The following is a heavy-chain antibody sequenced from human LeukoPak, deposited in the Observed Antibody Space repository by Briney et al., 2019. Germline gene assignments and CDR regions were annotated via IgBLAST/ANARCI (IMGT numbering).Heavy chain of an antibody. CDR1: GFTFNTFN. CDR3: ARGHYDVLAASYKWTPDY. D-gene: IGHD3-9*01. V-gene: IGHV3-21*01. Sequence: GRSLRLSCAASGFTFNTFNMNWVRQAPGKGLEWVSSITSGGDYIYYADSVKGRFTTSRDNAKNSLSLQLNSLRVEDTAVYSCARGHYDVLAASYKWTPDYWGQGTLVTVSS. J-gene: IGHJ4*02. CDR2: ITSGGDYI.